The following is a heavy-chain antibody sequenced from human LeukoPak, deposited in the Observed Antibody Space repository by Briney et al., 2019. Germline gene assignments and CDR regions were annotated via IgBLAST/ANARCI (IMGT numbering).Heavy chain of an antibody. J-gene: IGHJ1*01. CDR1: GGTFNSYS. D-gene: IGHD2-21*02. V-gene: IGHV1-69*02. CDR2: IIPILGLA. CDR3: ARNCGGDCLRTPDYFHH. Sequence: GSSVKVSCKASGGTFNSYSISWVRQAPGQGLQWMGRIIPILGLANYAQKFQARATITADKSTSTAYMELSSLRSEDTAVYYCARNCGGDCLRTPDYFHHWGQGTLVTVSS.